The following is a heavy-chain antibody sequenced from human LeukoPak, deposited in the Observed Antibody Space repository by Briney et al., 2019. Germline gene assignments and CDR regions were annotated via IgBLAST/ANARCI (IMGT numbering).Heavy chain of an antibody. CDR1: GFIFSAYS. J-gene: IGHJ4*02. D-gene: IGHD6-13*01. CDR2: ISSSSSSI. Sequence: GGSLRLSCAASGFIFSAYSINWVRQAPGKGLEWVSHISSSSSSIYYADSVKGRFSISRDNAKNSLYLQMNSLRDEDTAVYYCARSGYGSRWYFFDHWGQGTLVTVSS. V-gene: IGHV3-48*02. CDR3: ARSGYGSRWYFFDH.